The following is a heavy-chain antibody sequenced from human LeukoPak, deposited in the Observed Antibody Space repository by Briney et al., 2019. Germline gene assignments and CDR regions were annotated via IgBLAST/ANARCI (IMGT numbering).Heavy chain of an antibody. CDR2: IYPGDSDT. CDR1: GYSFTSYW. J-gene: IGHJ4*02. D-gene: IGHD3-10*01. V-gene: IGHV5-51*01. CDR3: ARLPSVRGVDRYFDH. Sequence: GASLQISSKGSGYSFTSYWIGWVRQMPGKGLAWMGIIYPGDSDTRYSPSFQGQVTISVDKSISTAYLQWSSLKASDTAMYYCARLPSVRGVDRYFDHWGQGTLVTVSS.